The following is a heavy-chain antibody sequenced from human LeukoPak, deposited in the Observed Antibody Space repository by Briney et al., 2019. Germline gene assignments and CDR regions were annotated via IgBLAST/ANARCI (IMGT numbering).Heavy chain of an antibody. CDR1: GFTFTSYA. CDR3: AKGGLWYAAGTPPGYFDY. J-gene: IGHJ4*02. D-gene: IGHD6-13*01. V-gene: IGHV3-23*01. Sequence: GGSLRLSCAASGFTFTSYAMSWVRQAPGKGLEWVSAISGSGGSTYYADSVKGRFTISRDNSKNTLYLQMNGLRAEDTAVYYCAKGGLWYAAGTPPGYFDYWGQGTLVTVSS. CDR2: ISGSGGST.